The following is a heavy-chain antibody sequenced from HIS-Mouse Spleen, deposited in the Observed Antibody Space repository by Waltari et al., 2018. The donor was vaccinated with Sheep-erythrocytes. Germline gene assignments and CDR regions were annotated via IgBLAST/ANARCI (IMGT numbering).Heavy chain of an antibody. J-gene: IGHJ4*02. V-gene: IGHV3-21*01. CDR1: GFTFRSYS. Sequence: GGSLRLSCPASGFTFRSYSMNWVRQPPGKGLELVSSISSSSRYIYYADSVKGRFTISRDNAKNSLYLQMISLRAEDTAVYYCARVASGATFADWGQGTLVTVSS. CDR3: ARVASGATFAD. D-gene: IGHD1-26*01. CDR2: ISSSSRYI.